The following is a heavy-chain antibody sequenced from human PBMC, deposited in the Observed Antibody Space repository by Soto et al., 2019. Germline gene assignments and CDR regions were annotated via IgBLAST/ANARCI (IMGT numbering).Heavy chain of an antibody. J-gene: IGHJ4*02. CDR3: ARGRGWRDY. CDR1: GYTFTNYD. CDR2: MDPKSGNT. Sequence: QVQLVQSGAEVKKPGASVKVSCKASGYTFTNYDINWVRQAPGQGLEWMGWMDPKSGNTDNAQKFQGRVTITRNTSISTAYLEVSSLSSEDTAVYFCARGRGWRDYWGQGTLVTVSS. V-gene: IGHV1-8*01. D-gene: IGHD2-15*01.